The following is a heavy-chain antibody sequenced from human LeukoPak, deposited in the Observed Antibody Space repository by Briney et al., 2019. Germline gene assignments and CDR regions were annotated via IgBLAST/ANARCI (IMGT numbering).Heavy chain of an antibody. J-gene: IGHJ5*02. CDR3: ARDSSSLNWFDP. D-gene: IGHD6-13*01. V-gene: IGHV3-21*01. CDR2: IRSTSRYI. Sequence: PGGSLRLSCAASGFTFSSYSMNWVRQAPGKGLEWVSSIRSTSRYIYYADSVKGRFTISRDNAKNSLYLQMNSLRVEDTAVYYCARDSSSLNWFDPWGQGTLVTVSS. CDR1: GFTFSSYS.